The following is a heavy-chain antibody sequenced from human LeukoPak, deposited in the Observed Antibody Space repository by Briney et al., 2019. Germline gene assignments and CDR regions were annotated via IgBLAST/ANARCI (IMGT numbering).Heavy chain of an antibody. V-gene: IGHV4-4*07. CDR2: IYTSGST. J-gene: IGHJ3*02. CDR3: ARSCGASFVQGSSTSCYGTSFDI. D-gene: IGHD2-2*01. Sequence: PSETLSLTCTVSGGSISSYYWSWIRQPAGKGLEWIGRIYTSGSTNYNPSLKSRVTMSVDTSKNQFSLKLSSVTAADTAVYYCARSCGASFVQGSSTSCYGTSFDIWGQGTMVTVSS. CDR1: GGSISSYY.